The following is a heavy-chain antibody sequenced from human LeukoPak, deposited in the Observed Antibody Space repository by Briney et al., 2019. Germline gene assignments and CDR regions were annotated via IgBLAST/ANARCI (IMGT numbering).Heavy chain of an antibody. CDR1: GFTFSNYA. V-gene: IGHV3-23*01. CDR2: ISGSGGSA. J-gene: IGHJ6*02. D-gene: IGHD6-19*01. Sequence: QTGGSLRLSCAASGFTFSNYAMSWVRQAPGKGLEWVSDISGSGGSAYYTDSVKGRFTISRHNSKNTLYLQMNSLRAEDTAVYYCARDGPYSSGWYEGVEYYYYGMDVWGQGTTVTVSS. CDR3: ARDGPYSSGWYEGVEYYYYGMDV.